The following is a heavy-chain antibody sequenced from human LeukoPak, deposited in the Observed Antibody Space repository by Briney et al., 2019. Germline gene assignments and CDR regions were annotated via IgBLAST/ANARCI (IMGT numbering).Heavy chain of an antibody. Sequence: SETLSLTCTVSGGSISSYYWSWIRQPPGKGLEWIGYIYYSGSTNYNPSLKSRVTISVDTSKNQFSLKLSSVTAADTAVYYCARGTSVVRGVIVDYWGQGTLVTVSS. D-gene: IGHD3-10*01. J-gene: IGHJ4*02. CDR3: ARGTSVVRGVIVDY. V-gene: IGHV4-59*01. CDR2: IYYSGST. CDR1: GGSISSYY.